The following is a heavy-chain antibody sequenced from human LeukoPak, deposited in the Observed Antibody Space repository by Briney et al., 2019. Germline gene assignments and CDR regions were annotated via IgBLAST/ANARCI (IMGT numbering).Heavy chain of an antibody. J-gene: IGHJ5*02. D-gene: IGHD5-12*01. CDR2: ISGSGGGT. V-gene: IGHV3-23*01. CDR3: AKAFSAYENWPPNWFDP. Sequence: GGSLRLSCAASGFTFSTFAMSWVRQAPGKGLEWVSAISGSGGGTYYADSVKGRLTISRDNSKNTLYPQMSSLRAEDTAVYYCAKAFSAYENWPPNWFDPWGQGTLVTVSS. CDR1: GFTFSTFA.